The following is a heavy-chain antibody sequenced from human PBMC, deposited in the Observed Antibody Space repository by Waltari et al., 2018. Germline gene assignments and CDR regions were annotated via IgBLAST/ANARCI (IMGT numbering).Heavy chain of an antibody. J-gene: IGHJ4*02. CDR1: GYTFTSYG. V-gene: IGHV1-69-2*01. Sequence: VQLVQSGAEVKKPGASVRVSCQASGYTFTSYGISWVRQAPGQGLEWMGLVDPEDGETIYAEKFQGRVTITADTSTDTAYMELSSLRSEDTAVYYCATDPVVSRVYGSGIGYWGQGTLVTVSS. CDR3: ATDPVVSRVYGSGIGY. CDR2: VDPEDGET. D-gene: IGHD3-10*01.